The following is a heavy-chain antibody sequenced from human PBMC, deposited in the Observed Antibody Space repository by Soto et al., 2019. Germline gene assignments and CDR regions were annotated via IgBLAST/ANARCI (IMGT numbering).Heavy chain of an antibody. CDR1: GGSVSSGLYY. J-gene: IGHJ3*02. CDR2: IYYTGST. Sequence: QVQLQESGPGLVKPSETLFLTCTVSGGSVSSGLYYWTWIRQPPGKGLEWIGYIYYTGSTNYNPSLKSRVTISVDTSKNQFSLKLTSVPAADTAVYYCVRGGGYCTDGICYDAFDIWGQGTMVTVSS. V-gene: IGHV4-61*01. D-gene: IGHD2-15*01. CDR3: VRGGGYCTDGICYDAFDI.